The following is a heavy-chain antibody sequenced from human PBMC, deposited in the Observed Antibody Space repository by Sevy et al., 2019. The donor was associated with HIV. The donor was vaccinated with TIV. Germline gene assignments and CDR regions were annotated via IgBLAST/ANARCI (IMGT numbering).Heavy chain of an antibody. V-gene: IGHV4-59*08. CDR2: IHHAGTT. D-gene: IGHD3-22*01. CDR1: DGSVSGYF. Sequence: SETLSLTCTVSDGSVSGYFWSWIRQPPGRGLEWIGNIHHAGTTKYNPSLKSRPTISIDRSKNQFSLILTSATAADTAVYYCTRLDSICHSDYWGQGTPVTVSS. J-gene: IGHJ4*02. CDR3: TRLDSICHSDY.